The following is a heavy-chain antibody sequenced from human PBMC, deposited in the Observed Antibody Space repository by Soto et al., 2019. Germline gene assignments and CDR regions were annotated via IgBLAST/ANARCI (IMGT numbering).Heavy chain of an antibody. D-gene: IGHD2-2*01. CDR1: GGTFITSA. J-gene: IGHJ4*02. CDR2: IMPTLSST. V-gene: IGHV1-69*01. CDR3: ARGTSDVVLLPGAMNEGIAS. Sequence: QVRLVQSGAEVKKPGSSVTVSCKTSGGTFITSAISWVRQAPGQGLQWMGGIMPTLSSTHYAQKFQGRISITADESTSTAVLELSSLRYEDTATYYCARGTSDVVLLPGAMNEGIASWGQGTLVTVSS.